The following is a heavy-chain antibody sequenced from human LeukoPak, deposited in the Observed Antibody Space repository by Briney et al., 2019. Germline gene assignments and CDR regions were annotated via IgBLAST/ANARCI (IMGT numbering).Heavy chain of an antibody. J-gene: IGHJ4*02. CDR1: GYTFTSHY. CDR3: ARMDMDPAMVTNFFEY. CDR2: IHPNTGST. V-gene: IGHV1-46*01. D-gene: IGHD5-18*01. Sequence: ASVKVSCKASGYTFTSHYMHWIRQAPRQGLQWMGVIHPNTGSTSLAQKFQGRVTVTRDTSTSTAYMELSGLRSEDTAVYYCARMDMDPAMVTNFFEYWGQGTLVTVSS.